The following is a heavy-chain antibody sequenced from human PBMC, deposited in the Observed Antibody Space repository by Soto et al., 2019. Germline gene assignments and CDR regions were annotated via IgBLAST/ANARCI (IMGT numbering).Heavy chain of an antibody. V-gene: IGHV1-69*02. CDR2: IIPILGIA. Sequence: QVQLVQSGAEVKKPGSSVKVSCKASGGTFSSYTISWVRQAPGQGLEWMGRIIPILGIANYAQKFQGRVTITADKSTSTAYRELSSLRSDDTAVYYCASSGYYPRPDDYWCQGTLVIVSS. J-gene: IGHJ4*02. CDR3: ASSGYYPRPDDY. D-gene: IGHD3-22*01. CDR1: GGTFSSYT.